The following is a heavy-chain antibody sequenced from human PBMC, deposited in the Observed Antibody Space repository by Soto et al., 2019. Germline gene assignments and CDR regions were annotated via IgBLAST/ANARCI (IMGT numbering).Heavy chain of an antibody. Sequence: ESGGGLVKPGGSRRRSWETSGFIFSNAWMSWVRQAPGKGLEWVGRIKQKADGGTTDYAAPVKGRFTVTRDDSKNTLYLQWTSLKAEDTAVYYCATGYCSSTSCYYFDYWGLGTMVTVSS. D-gene: IGHD2-2*01. CDR2: IKQKADGGTT. V-gene: IGHV3-15*01. J-gene: IGHJ4*02. CDR3: ATGYCSSTSCYYFDY. CDR1: GFIFSNAW.